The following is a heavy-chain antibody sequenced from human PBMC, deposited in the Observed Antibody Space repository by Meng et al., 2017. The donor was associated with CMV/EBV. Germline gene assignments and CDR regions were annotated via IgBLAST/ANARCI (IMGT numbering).Heavy chain of an antibody. V-gene: IGHV4-59*01. CDR3: ARSAGTRYYYYGMDV. Sequence: SETLSLTCTVSGGSISSYYWSWIRQPPGKGLEWIGYIYYSGSTNYNPSLKSRVTISVDTSKNQFSLKLSSVTVADTAVYYCARSAGTRYYYYGMDVWGQGTTVTVSS. J-gene: IGHJ6*02. CDR2: IYYSGST. D-gene: IGHD1-26*01. CDR1: GGSISSYY.